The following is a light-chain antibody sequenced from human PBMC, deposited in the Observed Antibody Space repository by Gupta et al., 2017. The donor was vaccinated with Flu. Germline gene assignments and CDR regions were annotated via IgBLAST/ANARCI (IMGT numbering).Light chain of an antibody. CDR3: QQSYSTPA. CDR1: QSISSY. Sequence: DIQMTQSPSSLSASVGDRVTITCRASQSISSYLNWYQQKPGKAPKLLIYAASRLQSGVPSRFSGSGSGTDFTLTSSRLQPEDFANYYWQQSYSTPAFGQGTKVEIK. CDR2: AAS. J-gene: IGKJ1*01. V-gene: IGKV1-39*01.